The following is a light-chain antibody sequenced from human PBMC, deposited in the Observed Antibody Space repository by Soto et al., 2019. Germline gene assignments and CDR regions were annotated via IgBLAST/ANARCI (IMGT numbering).Light chain of an antibody. CDR3: SAWDDSLKVVL. Sequence: QSVLTQPPSASGTPGQRVTISCSGSSSNVGSNTVNWYQQLPGRAPKLLIYNNNQRPSGVPDRFSDSKSGTAASLAISGLQSEDDADYYCSAWDDSLKVVLFGGGTTLTVL. CDR2: NNN. V-gene: IGLV1-44*01. J-gene: IGLJ2*01. CDR1: SSNVGSNT.